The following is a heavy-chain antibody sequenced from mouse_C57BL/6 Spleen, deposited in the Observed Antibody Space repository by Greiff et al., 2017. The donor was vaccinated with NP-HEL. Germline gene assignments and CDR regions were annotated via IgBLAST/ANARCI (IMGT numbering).Heavy chain of an antibody. CDR1: GFTFSDYY. CDR3: ARQTTVVAWYFDV. V-gene: IGHV5-12*01. Sequence: EVQRVESGGGLVQPGGSLKLSCAASGFTFSDYYMYWVRQTPEKKLEWVAYISNGGGSTYYPDTVKGRFTISRDNAKNTLYLQMSRLKSEDTAMYYCARQTTVVAWYFDVWGTGTTVTVSS. J-gene: IGHJ1*03. D-gene: IGHD1-1*01. CDR2: ISNGGGST.